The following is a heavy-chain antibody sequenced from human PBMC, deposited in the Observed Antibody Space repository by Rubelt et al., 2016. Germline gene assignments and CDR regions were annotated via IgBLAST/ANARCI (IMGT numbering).Heavy chain of an antibody. CDR3: ANENSAARTADYYYYGMDV. CDR2: ISWDGGST. CDR1: GFTFDDYT. Sequence: EVQLVESGGVVVQPGGSLRLSCAASGFTFDDYTMHWVRQAPGKGLEWVSLISWDGGSTYYAESVKGRFTISRDNSKNSLYLQMNSLRTEDTALYYCANENSAARTADYYYYGMDVWGQGTTVTVSS. J-gene: IGHJ6*02. V-gene: IGHV3-43*01. D-gene: IGHD6-13*01.